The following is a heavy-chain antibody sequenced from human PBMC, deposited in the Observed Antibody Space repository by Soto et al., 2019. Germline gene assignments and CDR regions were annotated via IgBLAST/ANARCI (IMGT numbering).Heavy chain of an antibody. J-gene: IGHJ6*02. D-gene: IGHD4-17*01. CDR2: ISYDGSNK. Sequence: QVQLVESGGGVVQPGRSLRLSCAASGFTFSSYGMHWVRQAPGKGLEWVAVISYDGSNKYYADSVKGRFTISRDNSKNTLYLQMNSLRAEDTAVYYCAKDGPYGDYASYHYGMDVWGQGTTVTVSS. CDR1: GFTFSSYG. CDR3: AKDGPYGDYASYHYGMDV. V-gene: IGHV3-30*18.